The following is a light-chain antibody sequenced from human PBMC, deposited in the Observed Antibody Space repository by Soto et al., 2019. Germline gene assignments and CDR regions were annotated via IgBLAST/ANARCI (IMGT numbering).Light chain of an antibody. CDR1: QSISSW. Sequence: DIQMTQSPSTLSASVGDRVTITCRASQSISSWLAWYQRKPGKAPKLLIYDASSLESGVPSRFSGSGSGTEFTLTISSLQPDDFATYYRQQYISYSPKFGQVTKADIK. CDR2: DAS. CDR3: QQYISYSPK. V-gene: IGKV1-5*01. J-gene: IGKJ1*01.